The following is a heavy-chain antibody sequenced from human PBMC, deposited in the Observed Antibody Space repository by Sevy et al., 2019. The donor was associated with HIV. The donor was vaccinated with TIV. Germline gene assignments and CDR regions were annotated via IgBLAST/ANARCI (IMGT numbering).Heavy chain of an antibody. D-gene: IGHD3-3*01. J-gene: IGHJ6*02. CDR2: ISSDGVST. CDR1: GFSFSSSA. V-gene: IGHV3-64D*06. CDR3: VKDPDYNFWRGDYGMDV. Sequence: GESLKISCSGSGFSFSSSAMNWVRQTPGKGLKYVSAISSDGVSTYYTDSVRGRFTISRDNSKNTLYLQMSSLRVEDTAVYYCVKDPDYNFWRGDYGMDVWGQGTTVTVSS.